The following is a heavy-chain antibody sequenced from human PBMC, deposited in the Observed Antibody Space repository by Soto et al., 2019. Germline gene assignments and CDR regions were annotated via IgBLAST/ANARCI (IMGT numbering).Heavy chain of an antibody. CDR1: GFTFSSYA. CDR3: ARGPSSLTRFDY. V-gene: IGHV3-30-3*01. CDR2: ISYDGSNK. J-gene: IGHJ4*02. D-gene: IGHD2-2*01. Sequence: QVQLVESGGGVVQPGRSLRLSCAASGFTFSSYAMHWVRQAPGKGLEWVAVISYDGSNKYYADSVKGRFTISRDNSKNTLYPQMNSLRAEDTAVYYCARGPSSLTRFDYWGQGTLVTVSS.